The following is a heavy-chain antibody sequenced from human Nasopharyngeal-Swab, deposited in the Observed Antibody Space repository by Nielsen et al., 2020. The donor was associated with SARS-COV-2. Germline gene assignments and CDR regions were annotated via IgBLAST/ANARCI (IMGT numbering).Heavy chain of an antibody. D-gene: IGHD1-26*01. Sequence: GESLKISCAASGFTFSTYWMHWVRQAPGKGLVWVSRINDDGRDTIYADSVKGRFTISRDNSKNTLYLQMDSLRPEDTAVYYCARTDSGNYAAYFDYWGQGTQVTVSS. CDR1: GFTFSTYW. CDR2: INDDGRDT. V-gene: IGHV3-74*01. CDR3: ARTDSGNYAAYFDY. J-gene: IGHJ4*02.